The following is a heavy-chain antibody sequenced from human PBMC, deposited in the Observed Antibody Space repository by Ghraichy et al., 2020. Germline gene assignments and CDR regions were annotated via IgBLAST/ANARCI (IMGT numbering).Heavy chain of an antibody. J-gene: IGHJ4*02. V-gene: IGHV3-21*01. Sequence: GGSLRLSCAASGFTFSSYSMNWVRQAPGKGLEWVSSISSSSYIYYADSVKGRFTISRDNAKNSLYLQMNSLRAEDTAVYYCARDLDIAVAGFDYWGQGTLVTVSS. D-gene: IGHD6-19*01. CDR2: ISSSSYI. CDR1: GFTFSSYS. CDR3: ARDLDIAVAGFDY.